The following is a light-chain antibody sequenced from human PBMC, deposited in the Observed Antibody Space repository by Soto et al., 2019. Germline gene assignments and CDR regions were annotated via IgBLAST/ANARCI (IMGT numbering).Light chain of an antibody. CDR3: QAWDSSAGVV. J-gene: IGLJ3*02. CDR1: KWGDRH. Sequence: SYELTQPPSVSVSPGQTASITCSGDKWGDRHANWYQQRPGQSPVLVIYLDSKRPSGIPERFSGSNSGNTATLTISGAQAMDDADYHCQAWDSSAGVVFGGGTQLTVL. CDR2: LDS. V-gene: IGLV3-1*01.